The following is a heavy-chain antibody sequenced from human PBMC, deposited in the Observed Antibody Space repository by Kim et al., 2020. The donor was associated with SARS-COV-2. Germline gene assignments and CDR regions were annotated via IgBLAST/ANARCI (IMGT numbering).Heavy chain of an antibody. Sequence: GGSLRLSCAASGFTFSDYYMSWIRQAPGKGLEWVSYISSSGSTIYYADSVKGRFTISRDNAKNSLYLQMNSLRAEDTAVYYCARAPIVGAIWVDYWGQGTLVTVSS. CDR3: ARAPIVGAIWVDY. J-gene: IGHJ4*02. D-gene: IGHD1-26*01. CDR2: ISSSGSTI. CDR1: GFTFSDYY. V-gene: IGHV3-11*01.